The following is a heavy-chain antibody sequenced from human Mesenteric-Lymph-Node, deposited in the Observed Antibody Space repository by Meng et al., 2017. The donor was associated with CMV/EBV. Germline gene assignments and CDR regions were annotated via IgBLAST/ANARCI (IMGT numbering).Heavy chain of an antibody. D-gene: IGHD3-3*01. J-gene: IGHJ4*02. V-gene: IGHV3-74*01. CDR1: GFTFSSYW. CDR2: INSDGSST. Sequence: GESLKISCAASGFTFSSYWMHWVRQAPGKGLVWVSRINSDGSSTSYADSVKGRFTISRDNAKNTLYLQMNSLRAEDTAVYYCTKGGSGYFVDFWGQGTLVTVPQ. CDR3: TKGGSGYFVDF.